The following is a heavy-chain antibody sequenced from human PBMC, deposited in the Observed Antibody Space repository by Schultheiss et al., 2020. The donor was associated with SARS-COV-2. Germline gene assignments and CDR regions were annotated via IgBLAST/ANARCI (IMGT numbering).Heavy chain of an antibody. D-gene: IGHD6-13*01. CDR1: GYTFTGHY. CDR3: ARPPLTYSSSWYTAQGDFDY. V-gene: IGHV1-2*06. Sequence: ASVKVSCKASGYTFTGHYMHWVRQAPGQGLEWMGRINPNSGGTNYAQKFQGRVTMTRDTSISTAYMELSRLRSDDTAVYYCARPPLTYSSSWYTAQGDFDYWGQGTLVTVSS. J-gene: IGHJ4*02. CDR2: INPNSGGT.